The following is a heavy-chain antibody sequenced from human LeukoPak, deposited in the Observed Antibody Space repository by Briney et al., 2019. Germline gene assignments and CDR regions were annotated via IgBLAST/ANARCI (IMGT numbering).Heavy chain of an antibody. Sequence: GGSLRLSCAASGFTVSRNYMSWVRQAPGKGLEWVSVIYSGGSTYYADSVKGRFTISRDNSKNTLYLQMNSLRAEDTAMYYCARDTATTAAPGGPWGQGTLVTVSS. D-gene: IGHD4-17*01. V-gene: IGHV3-53*01. CDR2: IYSGGST. CDR1: GFTVSRNY. CDR3: ARDTATTAAPGGP. J-gene: IGHJ5*02.